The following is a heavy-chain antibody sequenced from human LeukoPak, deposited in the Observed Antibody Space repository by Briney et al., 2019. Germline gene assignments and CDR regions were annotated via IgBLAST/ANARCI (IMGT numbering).Heavy chain of an antibody. V-gene: IGHV4-59*01. CDR3: AGIQPSPLDY. J-gene: IGHJ4*02. CDR1: GGSISSYY. D-gene: IGHD5-18*01. CDR2: IYYSGST. Sequence: SETLSLTCTVSGGSISSYYWSWIRQPPGKGLEWIGYIYYSGSTNYNPSLKSRVTISVDTSKNQFSLKLSSVTAADTAVYYCAGIQPSPLDYWGQGTLVTVSS.